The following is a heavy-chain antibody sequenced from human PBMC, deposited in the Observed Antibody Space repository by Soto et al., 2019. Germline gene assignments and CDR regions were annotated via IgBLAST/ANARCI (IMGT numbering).Heavy chain of an antibody. CDR2: TNPSGSIT. J-gene: IGHJ4*02. V-gene: IGHV1-46*01. CDR1: GYTFISYY. CDR3: ARDIDMDIVVEVAATAPGY. D-gene: IGHD2-15*01. Sequence: ASVKVSCKASGYTFISYYIHWVRQAPGQGLQWMGITNPSGSITTYAQKFQGRVTMTRDPSISTAYMELSRLRSDDTAVYYCARDIDMDIVVEVAATAPGYWGQGTLVTVSS.